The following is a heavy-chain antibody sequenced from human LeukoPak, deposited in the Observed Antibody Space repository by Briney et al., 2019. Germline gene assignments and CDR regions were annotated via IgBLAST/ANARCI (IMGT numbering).Heavy chain of an antibody. Sequence: ASETLSLTCTVSGGSISSHYWSWVRQPPGKGLEGIGYHHSSGISNYNPSLRSRVSMSLDTSENQFSLKLNSVTAADTAVYYCARHPDSVGAFDYWGQGTLVTVSS. J-gene: IGHJ4*02. CDR3: ARHPDSVGAFDY. D-gene: IGHD1-26*01. CDR1: GGSISSHY. CDR2: HHSSGIS. V-gene: IGHV4-59*08.